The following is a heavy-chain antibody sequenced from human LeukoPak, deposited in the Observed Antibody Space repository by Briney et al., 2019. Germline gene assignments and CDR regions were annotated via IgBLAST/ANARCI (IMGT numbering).Heavy chain of an antibody. D-gene: IGHD6-19*01. V-gene: IGHV3-7*04. J-gene: IGHJ4*02. CDR3: ARLRAGDYFDY. CDR1: GFTFSSYW. Sequence: GGSLRLSCAASGFTFSSYWMSWVRQAPGKGLEWVANIKEDGGEKYYVDSVKGRLTISRDTAKSSLYLQMNSLRAEDTAVYYCARLRAGDYFDYWGQGTLVTVSS. CDR2: IKEDGGEK.